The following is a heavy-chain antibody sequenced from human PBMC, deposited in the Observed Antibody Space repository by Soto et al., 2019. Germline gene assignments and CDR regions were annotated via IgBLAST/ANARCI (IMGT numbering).Heavy chain of an antibody. CDR3: ARYCSGGSCEPGYYYGMDV. CDR2: MNPNSGNT. V-gene: IGHV1-8*01. D-gene: IGHD2-15*01. CDR1: GYTFTSYD. Sequence: ASVKVSCKASGYTFTSYDINWVRQATGQGREWMGWMNPNSGNTGYAQKFQGRVTMTRNTSISTAYMELSSLRSEDTAVYYCARYCSGGSCEPGYYYGMDVWGQGTTVTVSS. J-gene: IGHJ6*02.